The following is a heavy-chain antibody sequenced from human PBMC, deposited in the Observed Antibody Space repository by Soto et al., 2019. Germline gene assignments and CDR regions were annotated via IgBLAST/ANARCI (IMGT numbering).Heavy chain of an antibody. Sequence: VQLVESGGGVVQPGRSLRLSCAASGFTFSDYAMHWVRQAPGKGLEWVAVVSHDGRNTHYADSVKGRFTISRDSSKNTVCLEMTSLGAEDTVVYYCGKGWRQWLVTSDFNCWGQGALVTVPS. D-gene: IGHD6-19*01. CDR1: GFTFSDYA. J-gene: IGHJ4*02. V-gene: IGHV3-30*18. CDR3: GKGWRQWLVTSDFNC. CDR2: VSHDGRNT.